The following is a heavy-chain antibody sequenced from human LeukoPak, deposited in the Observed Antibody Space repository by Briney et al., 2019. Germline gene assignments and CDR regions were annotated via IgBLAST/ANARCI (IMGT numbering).Heavy chain of an antibody. CDR1: GFTFSSYS. D-gene: IGHD3-10*01. J-gene: IGHJ6*03. V-gene: IGHV3-21*01. Sequence: GGSLRLSCAASGFTFSSYSMNWVRQAPGKGLEWVSSISSSSSYIYYADSVKGRFTISRDNAKNSLYLQMNSLRAEDTAVYYCAREVWFGELSGYYYYYMDVWGKGTTVTISS. CDR2: ISSSSSYI. CDR3: AREVWFGELSGYYYYYMDV.